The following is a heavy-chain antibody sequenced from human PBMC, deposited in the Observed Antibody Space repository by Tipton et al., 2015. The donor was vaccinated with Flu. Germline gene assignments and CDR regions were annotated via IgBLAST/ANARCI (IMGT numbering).Heavy chain of an antibody. V-gene: IGHV1-18*01. Sequence: QLVQSGAEVKKPGASMKVSCKASGYTFTSYGISWVRQAPGQGLEWMGWISAYNENTNYAQKLQGRVTMTTDTSTSTAYMELRSLRSDDTAVYYCARDDPGDSSGYYLAYFDYWGQGTLVTVSS. CDR2: ISAYNENT. CDR1: GYTFTSYG. J-gene: IGHJ4*02. CDR3: ARDDPGDSSGYYLAYFDY. D-gene: IGHD3-22*01.